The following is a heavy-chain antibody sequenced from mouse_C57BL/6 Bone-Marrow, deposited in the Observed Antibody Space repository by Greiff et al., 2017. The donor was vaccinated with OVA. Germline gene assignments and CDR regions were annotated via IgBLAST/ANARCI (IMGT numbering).Heavy chain of an antibody. CDR3: ARAGYYDAMDY. V-gene: IGHV5-15*01. D-gene: IGHD2-2*01. Sequence: DVKLVESGGGLVQPGGSLKLSCAASGFTFSDYGMAWVRQAPRKGPEWVAFISNLAYSVYYAEHVTGRFTISRENAKNTLYLEMSSLRSEDTAMYYCARAGYYDAMDYWGQGTSVTVST. CDR2: ISNLAYSV. CDR1: GFTFSDYG. J-gene: IGHJ4*01.